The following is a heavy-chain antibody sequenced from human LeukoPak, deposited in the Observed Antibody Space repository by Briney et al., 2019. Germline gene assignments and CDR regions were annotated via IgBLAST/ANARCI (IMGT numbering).Heavy chain of an antibody. CDR2: INSDGGTT. V-gene: IGHV3-74*01. CDR1: GFTFSSNW. Sequence: PGGSLRLSCAASGFTFSSNWMHWVRQVPGKGLVWVARINSDGGTTSYADSVKGRFTISRDNAKNTLYLQMNSLRAEDTAVYYCARDEKSPGMDVWGQGTTVTVSS. CDR3: ARDEKSPGMDV. J-gene: IGHJ6*02.